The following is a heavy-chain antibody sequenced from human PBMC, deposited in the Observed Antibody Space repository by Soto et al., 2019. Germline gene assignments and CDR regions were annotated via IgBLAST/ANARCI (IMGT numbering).Heavy chain of an antibody. D-gene: IGHD6-6*01. Sequence: QLQLVQSGSEVKKPGASVKVSCKTSGFTFTNYGFTWVRQAPGKGLEWMGWSSALNGFTNYAQDFQGRVTLTTDSSTHTAYMELRGLRSDDTAFYYCAATTSIAIGFRDWGQGTLVSVAS. V-gene: IGHV1-18*01. CDR2: SSALNGFT. CDR1: GFTFTNYG. J-gene: IGHJ4*02. CDR3: AATTSIAIGFRD.